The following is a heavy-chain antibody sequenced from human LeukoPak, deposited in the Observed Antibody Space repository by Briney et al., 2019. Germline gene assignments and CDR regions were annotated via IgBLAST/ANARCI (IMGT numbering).Heavy chain of an antibody. V-gene: IGHV4-59*01. Sequence: SETLSLTCTVSGGSISSYYWSWIRQPPGKGLEWIGYIYYSGSTNYNPSLKSRVTISVDTSKNQFSLKLSSVTAAHTAVYYCARANYGSGSLDYWGQGTLVTVSS. CDR2: IYYSGST. D-gene: IGHD3-10*01. J-gene: IGHJ4*02. CDR1: GGSISSYY. CDR3: ARANYGSGSLDY.